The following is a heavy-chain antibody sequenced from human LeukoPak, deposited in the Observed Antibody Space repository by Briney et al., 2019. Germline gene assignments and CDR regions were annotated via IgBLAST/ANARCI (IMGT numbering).Heavy chain of an antibody. Sequence: ASVKVSCKASGYTFTSYAMNWVRQAPGQGLEWMGWINTNTGNPTYAQGFTGRFVFSLDTSVSTAYLQISSLKAEDTAVYYCARQKKIRASEEKFDPWGQGTLVTVSS. D-gene: IGHD5-24*01. CDR2: INTNTGNP. CDR3: ARQKKIRASEEKFDP. J-gene: IGHJ5*02. V-gene: IGHV7-4-1*02. CDR1: GYTFTSYA.